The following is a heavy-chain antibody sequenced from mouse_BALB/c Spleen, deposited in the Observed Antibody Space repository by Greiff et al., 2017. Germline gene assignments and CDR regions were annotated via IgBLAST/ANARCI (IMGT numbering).Heavy chain of an antibody. CDR2: INPSSGYT. CDR1: GYTFTSYT. V-gene: IGHV1-4*02. Sequence: VQLQQSEAELARPGASVKMSCKASGYTFTSYTMHWVKQRPGQGLEWIGYINPSSGYTEYNQKFKDKTTLTADKSSSTAYMQLSSLTSEDSAVYYCARVRGNYEGDYFDYWGQGTTLTVSS. J-gene: IGHJ2*01. D-gene: IGHD2-1*01. CDR3: ARVRGNYEGDYFDY.